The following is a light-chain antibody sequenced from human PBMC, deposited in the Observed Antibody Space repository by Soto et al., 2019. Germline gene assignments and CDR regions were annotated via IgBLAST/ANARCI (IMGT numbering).Light chain of an antibody. Sequence: EIVLTQSPATLSLSPGERATLSCRASQSVSSDLAWYQQKPGQAPRLLIYDASSRATGIPARFSGSGSGTDFTLTISSLEPEDFAVYYCQQRSNWPTFGQGTKVDIK. CDR1: QSVSSD. CDR2: DAS. CDR3: QQRSNWPT. J-gene: IGKJ1*01. V-gene: IGKV3-11*01.